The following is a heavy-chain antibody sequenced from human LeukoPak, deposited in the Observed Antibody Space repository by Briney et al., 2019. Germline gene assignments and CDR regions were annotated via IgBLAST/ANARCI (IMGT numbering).Heavy chain of an antibody. CDR3: TTPHRYFDHRDDY. CDR1: GFTFNNAW. CDR2: IKSKTDGGTT. Sequence: NSGGSLRLSCAASGFTFNNAWMSWVRQAPGKGLEWVGRIKSKTDGGTTDYAAPVKGRFTISRDDSKNTLYLQMNSLKTEDTAVYYCTTPHRYFDHRDDYWGQGTLVTVSS. V-gene: IGHV3-15*01. D-gene: IGHD3-9*01. J-gene: IGHJ4*02.